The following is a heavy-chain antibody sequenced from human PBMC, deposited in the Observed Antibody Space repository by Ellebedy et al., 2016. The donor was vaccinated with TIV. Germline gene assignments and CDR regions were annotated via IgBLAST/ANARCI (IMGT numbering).Heavy chain of an antibody. CDR1: GFTFNSYA. CDR3: ARDAARSGWISDY. V-gene: IGHV3-30*04. D-gene: IGHD6-19*01. J-gene: IGHJ4*02. Sequence: GESLKISCAASGFTFNSYAMHWVRQAPGKGLEWVAVISHDGSKTYYADSVQGRFTISRDNSNNTLYLQMNSLRVEDTAVYYCARDAARSGWISDYWGQGTLVTVSS. CDR2: ISHDGSKT.